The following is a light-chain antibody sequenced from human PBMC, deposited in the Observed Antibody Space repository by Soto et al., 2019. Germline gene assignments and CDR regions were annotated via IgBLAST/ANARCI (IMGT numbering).Light chain of an antibody. CDR1: QDIRSD. J-gene: IGKJ2*01. CDR3: LHDYSYPYT. V-gene: IGKV1-6*01. CDR2: AAS. Sequence: AIQMTQSPSSLSASVGDRVTITCRASQDIRSDLSWYQQNPGKAPKLLIYAASSSQSGVPSRFSGSGSGTDFTLTISSLQPEDFATYYCLHDYSYPYTFGQGTKLEIK.